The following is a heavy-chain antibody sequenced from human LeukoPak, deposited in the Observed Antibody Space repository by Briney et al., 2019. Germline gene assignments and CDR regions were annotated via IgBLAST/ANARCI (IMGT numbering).Heavy chain of an antibody. D-gene: IGHD1-26*01. Sequence: GGSLRLSCTASGFTFGDYAMSWVRQAPGKGLEWVGFIRSKAYGGTAEYAASVKGRFTISRDDSKSIAYLQMNSLKTEDTAVYYCTKSGTAIVGTTAAYYFDYWGQRTLVTVSS. CDR2: IRSKAYGGTA. V-gene: IGHV3-49*04. J-gene: IGHJ4*02. CDR1: GFTFGDYA. CDR3: TKSGTAIVGTTAAYYFDY.